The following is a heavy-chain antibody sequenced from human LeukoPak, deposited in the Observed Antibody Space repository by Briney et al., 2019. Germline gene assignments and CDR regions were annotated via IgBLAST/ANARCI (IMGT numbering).Heavy chain of an antibody. V-gene: IGHV4-39*01. CDR3: ARRGGSGRAFDY. Sequence: SETLSLTCSVSGASISGGTYYWGWIRQPPGKGLECIGSIYYTGSTYDNPSLKSRVTISVDTSKNQLSLKLSSVTAADTAVYYCARRGGSGRAFDYWGQGTLVTVSS. CDR1: GASISGGTYY. CDR2: IYYTGST. D-gene: IGHD1-26*01. J-gene: IGHJ4*02.